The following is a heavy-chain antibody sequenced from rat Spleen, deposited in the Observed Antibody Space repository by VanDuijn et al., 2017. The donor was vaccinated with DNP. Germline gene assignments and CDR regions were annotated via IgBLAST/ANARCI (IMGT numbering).Heavy chain of an antibody. Sequence: QVQLKESGPGLVRPSETLSLTCTVSGFSLTSYHVSWVRQPPGKGLEWMGIIWGHGNTDYNSALKSRLSINRDTSKSQVFLKMNSLQSDDTATYYCTRESWGYVMDAWGQGASVTVSS. J-gene: IGHJ4*01. CDR3: TRESWGYVMDA. D-gene: IGHD5-1*01. CDR2: IWGHGNT. V-gene: IGHV2-52*01. CDR1: GFSLTSYH.